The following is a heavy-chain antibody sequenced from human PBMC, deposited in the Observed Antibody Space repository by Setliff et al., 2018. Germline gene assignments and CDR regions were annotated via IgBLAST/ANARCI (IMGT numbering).Heavy chain of an antibody. CDR1: GFIFRDYT. V-gene: IGHV3-23*01. CDR3: AKDDAGYCSGGSCYAPFDY. J-gene: IGHJ4*02. D-gene: IGHD2-15*01. CDR2: INHSGGST. Sequence: GGSLRLSCAASGFIFRDYTMVWVRQAPGKGLEWVSAINHSGGSTYYADPVKGRFTISRDNSKNTLYLQMNSLRAEDTAVYYCAKDDAGYCSGGSCYAPFDYWGQGTLVTVSS.